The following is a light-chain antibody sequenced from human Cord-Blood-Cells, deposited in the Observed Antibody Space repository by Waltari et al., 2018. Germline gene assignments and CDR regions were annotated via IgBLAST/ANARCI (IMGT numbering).Light chain of an antibody. CDR3: SSYTSSSTLV. J-gene: IGLJ1*01. Sequence: QSALTQPASVSGSPGQSITISCTGTSSDVGGYNYVSWYQQHPDKAPKLMIYDVSNRPSGVSKRFAGSKSGKTASLTMSGLQAEDEADYYCSSYTSSSTLVFGTGTKVTVL. CDR1: SSDVGGYNY. CDR2: DVS. V-gene: IGLV2-14*01.